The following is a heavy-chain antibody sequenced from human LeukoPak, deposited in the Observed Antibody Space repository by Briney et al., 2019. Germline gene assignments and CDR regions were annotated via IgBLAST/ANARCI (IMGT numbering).Heavy chain of an antibody. CDR1: GFTFSGSA. CDR3: TRQIYCSGGSCFEDY. CDR2: IRSKANSYAT. V-gene: IGHV3-73*01. J-gene: IGHJ4*02. D-gene: IGHD2-15*01. Sequence: PGGSLKLSCAASGFTFSGSAMHWVRQASGKGLEWVGRIRSKANSYATAYAASAKGRFTISRDDSKNTAYLQMNSPKTEDTAVYYCTRQIYCSGGSCFEDYWGQGTLVTVSS.